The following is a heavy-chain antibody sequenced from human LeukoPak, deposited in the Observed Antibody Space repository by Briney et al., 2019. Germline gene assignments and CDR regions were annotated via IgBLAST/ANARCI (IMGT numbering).Heavy chain of an antibody. CDR3: ARDGEAPAAIWYY. D-gene: IGHD2-2*01. V-gene: IGHV1-69*05. J-gene: IGHJ4*02. Sequence: SVKVSCKASGGTFSSYAISWVRQAPGQGLEWMGGIIPIFGTANYAQKFQGRVTITTDESTSTAYMELSRLRSDDTAVYYCARDGEAPAAIWYYWGQGTLVTVSS. CDR1: GGTFSSYA. CDR2: IIPIFGTA.